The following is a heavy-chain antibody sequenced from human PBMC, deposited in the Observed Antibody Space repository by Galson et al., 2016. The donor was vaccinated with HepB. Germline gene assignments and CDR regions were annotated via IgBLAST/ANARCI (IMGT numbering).Heavy chain of an antibody. V-gene: IGHV3-53*01. Sequence: SLRLSCAASGFSVTTTYMNWVRRAPGKGLDWVSIIYSGGGSFYADAVKGRFTVSRDDSHVYLQMNSLRAEDTAIYYCARARDNTREYHSLDVRGQGTTVTVAS. D-gene: IGHD6-6*01. CDR1: GFSVTTTY. J-gene: IGHJ6*02. CDR2: IYSGGGS. CDR3: ARARDNTREYHSLDV.